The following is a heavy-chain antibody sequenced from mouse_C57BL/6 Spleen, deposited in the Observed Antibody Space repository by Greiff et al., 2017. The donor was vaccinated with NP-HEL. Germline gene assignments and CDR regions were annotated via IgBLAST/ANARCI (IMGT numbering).Heavy chain of an antibody. V-gene: IGHV5-16*01. CDR3: ARDRGGYWYFDV. J-gene: IGHJ1*03. CDR1: GFTFSDYY. D-gene: IGHD1-1*02. CDR2: INYDGSST. Sequence: DVHLVESEGGLVQPGSSMKLSCTASGFTFSDYYMAWVRQVPEKGLEWVANINYDGSSTYYLDSLKSRFIISRDNAKNILYLQMSSLKSEDTATYYCARDRGGYWYFDVWGTGTTVTVSS.